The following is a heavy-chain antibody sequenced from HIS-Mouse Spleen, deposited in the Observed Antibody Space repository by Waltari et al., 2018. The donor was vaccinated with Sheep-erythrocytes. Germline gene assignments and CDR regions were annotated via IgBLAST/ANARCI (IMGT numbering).Heavy chain of an antibody. CDR3: ARVASGATFDY. CDR2: IRSISSYI. V-gene: IGHV3-21*01. Sequence: EVQLVESGGGLVKPGGSLRLSCAASGFTFSSYSMNWVRQAPGEGVGWVPSIRSISSYIYYADSVKGRFTISRDNAKNSLYLQMNSLRAEDTAVYYCARVASGATFDYWGQGTLVTVSS. D-gene: IGHD1-26*01. CDR1: GFTFSSYS. J-gene: IGHJ4*02.